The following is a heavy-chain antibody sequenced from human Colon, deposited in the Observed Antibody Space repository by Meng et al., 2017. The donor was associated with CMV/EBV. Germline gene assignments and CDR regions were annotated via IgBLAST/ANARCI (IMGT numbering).Heavy chain of an antibody. CDR3: AREYYGSASYYNFDY. Sequence: SGYSFVSYAMHWVRRAPGRGLEWMGWINTNTGNPTYAKGFTGRFVFSSDTSVSTASLQINSLKAEDTGVYYCAREYYGSASYYNFDYWGQGTLVTVSS. D-gene: IGHD3-10*01. CDR1: GYSFVSYA. CDR2: INTNTGNP. V-gene: IGHV7-4-1*02. J-gene: IGHJ4*02.